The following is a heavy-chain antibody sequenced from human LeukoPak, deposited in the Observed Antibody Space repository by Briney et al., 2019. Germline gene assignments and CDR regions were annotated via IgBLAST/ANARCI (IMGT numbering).Heavy chain of an antibody. D-gene: IGHD3-10*01. CDR2: IWYDGSNK. J-gene: IGHJ6*02. CDR3: ARDGGLGFGELLSPYYYYYYGMDV. V-gene: IGHV3-33*01. Sequence: GRSLRLSCAASGFTFSSYGMHWVRQAPGKGLEWVAVIWYDGSNKYYADSVKGRFTISRDNSKNTLYLQMNSLRAEDTAVYYCARDGGLGFGELLSPYYYYYYGMDVWGQGTTVTVSS. CDR1: GFTFSSYG.